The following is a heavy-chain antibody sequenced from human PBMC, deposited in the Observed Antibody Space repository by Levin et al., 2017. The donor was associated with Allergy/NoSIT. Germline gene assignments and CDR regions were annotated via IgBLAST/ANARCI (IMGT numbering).Heavy chain of an antibody. Sequence: SVKVSCKASGGTFSSYAISWVRQAPGQGLEWMGGIIPIFGTANYAQKFQGRVTITADESTSTAYMELSSLRSEDTAVYYCARFGPSPTPSGKFPPPQAAGHKYAFDIWGQGTMVTVSS. CDR1: GGTFSSYA. D-gene: IGHD6-13*01. J-gene: IGHJ3*02. CDR2: IIPIFGTA. V-gene: IGHV1-69*13. CDR3: ARFGPSPTPSGKFPPPQAAGHKYAFDI.